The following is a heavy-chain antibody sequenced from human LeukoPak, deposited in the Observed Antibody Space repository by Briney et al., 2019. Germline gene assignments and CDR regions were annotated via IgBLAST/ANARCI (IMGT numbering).Heavy chain of an antibody. D-gene: IGHD3-10*01. Sequence: HTGGSLRLSCSASGFSFSNYDMHRVRQAPGKGLEYVSAISSNGGSTYYADSVKGRLTISRDNSKNTLYLHMSSLRPEDTAVYFCVKDIMGSTDYYYGLDVWGQGTTVTVSS. V-gene: IGHV3-64D*09. CDR1: GFSFSNYD. CDR3: VKDIMGSTDYYYGLDV. CDR2: ISSNGGST. J-gene: IGHJ6*02.